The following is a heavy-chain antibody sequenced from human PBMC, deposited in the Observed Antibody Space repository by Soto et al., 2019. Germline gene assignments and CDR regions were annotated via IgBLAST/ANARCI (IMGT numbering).Heavy chain of an antibody. Sequence: QVQLVQSGAEVQKPGSSVKVSCKASGDTFSRSTISWARQAPGQGLEWMGRIIPIVGIGNYAQKFQGRVTITADISTSTAYMELSSLRSEDTAVYYCARDSSYYSSGYLYWFDPWGQGTLVTVSS. D-gene: IGHD3-22*01. J-gene: IGHJ5*02. CDR1: GDTFSRST. V-gene: IGHV1-69*08. CDR3: ARDSSYYSSGYLYWFDP. CDR2: IIPIVGIG.